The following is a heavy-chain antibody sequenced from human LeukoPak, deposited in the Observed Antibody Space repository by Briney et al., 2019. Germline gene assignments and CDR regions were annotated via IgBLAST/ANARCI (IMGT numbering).Heavy chain of an antibody. J-gene: IGHJ5*02. CDR2: VYDIGTT. D-gene: IGHD6-19*01. Sequence: SETLSLTCTVSGGSIGSHYWTWIRQTPGKGLEWIGYVYDIGTTKYNPSLKSRVTISVDTSKNQFSLKLSSVTAADTALYYCARDRISVADPPNWFDPWGQGTLVTVSS. V-gene: IGHV4-59*11. CDR1: GGSIGSHY. CDR3: ARDRISVADPPNWFDP.